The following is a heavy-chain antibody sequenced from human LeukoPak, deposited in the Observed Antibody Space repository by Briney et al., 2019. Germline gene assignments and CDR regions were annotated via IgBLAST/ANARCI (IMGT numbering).Heavy chain of an antibody. CDR1: DFSVSSYY. CDR2: IYSDGST. CDR3: AKASKNPANYYDSSGYYRAFDY. D-gene: IGHD3-22*01. Sequence: GGSLRLSCAASDFSVSSYYMSWVRQAPGKGLEWVSVIYSDGSTYYADSVKDRFTISRDNSKNTLNLQMNSLRTEDTAVYYCAKASKNPANYYDSSGYYRAFDYWGQGTLVTVSS. V-gene: IGHV3-53*01. J-gene: IGHJ4*02.